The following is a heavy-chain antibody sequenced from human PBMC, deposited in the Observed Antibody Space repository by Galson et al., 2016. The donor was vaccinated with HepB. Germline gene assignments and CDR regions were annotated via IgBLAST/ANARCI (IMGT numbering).Heavy chain of an antibody. CDR1: GYTFTSYD. CDR2: TNPTSGNT. D-gene: IGHD4-17*01. CDR3: AREVLYGDVRYINL. J-gene: IGHJ2*01. Sequence: SVKVSCKASGYTFTSYDINWVRQAAGQGLEWMGWTNPTSGNTGYAQNFQGRVTMTRNISTSTAYMELSSLRSEDMAVYYCAREVLYGDVRYINLWGRGTLVTVSS. V-gene: IGHV1-8*01.